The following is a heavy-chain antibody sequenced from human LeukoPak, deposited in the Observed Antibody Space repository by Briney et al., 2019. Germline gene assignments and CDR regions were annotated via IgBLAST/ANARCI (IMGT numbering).Heavy chain of an antibody. CDR1: GFTFSSYW. V-gene: IGHV3-74*01. CDR3: PRAHTAMAPSPFDY. D-gene: IGHD5-18*01. CDR2: ISGNGSST. Sequence: PGGSLTLSCAVSGFTFSSYWKHGLRQAPGRGRVWVSRISGNGSSTSYADSVKGRFTISRDNAKNTLYLQMNSLRAEDTAVYYCPRAHTAMAPSPFDYWGQGTLVTVSS. J-gene: IGHJ4*02.